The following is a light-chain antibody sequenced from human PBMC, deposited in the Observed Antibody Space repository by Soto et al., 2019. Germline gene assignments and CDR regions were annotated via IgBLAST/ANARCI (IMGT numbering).Light chain of an antibody. CDR2: DAS. J-gene: IGKJ5*01. CDR3: QQSSNSIT. V-gene: IGKV3-11*01. Sequence: EIVLTQSPATLSLSPGERATLSCRASQSVSRYLAWYQQKPCQAPRLLIYDASTRATGIPARFSGSGSGTDFTLTISSLEPEDFAVYSCQQSSNSITFGQGTRLEIK. CDR1: QSVSRY.